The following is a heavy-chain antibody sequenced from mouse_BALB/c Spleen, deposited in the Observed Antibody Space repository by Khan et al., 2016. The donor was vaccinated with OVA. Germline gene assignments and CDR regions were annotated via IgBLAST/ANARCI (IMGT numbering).Heavy chain of an antibody. CDR1: GCTFSNYA. CDR2: ISSGGSYT. Sequence: EVQLLETGGGLVKPGGSLKFSCAASGCTFSNYAMSWVRQTPEKRLEWVATISSGGSYTYYPDSVKGRFTISRDQAKNTLYLQMSSLRSEDTAMYYCARTPGYYGSNYFDYWGQGTTLTVSS. J-gene: IGHJ2*01. CDR3: ARTPGYYGSNYFDY. V-gene: IGHV5-9-3*01. D-gene: IGHD1-1*01.